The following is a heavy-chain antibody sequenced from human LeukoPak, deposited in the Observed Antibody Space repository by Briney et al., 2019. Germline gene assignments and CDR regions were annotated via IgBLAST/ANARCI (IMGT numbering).Heavy chain of an antibody. CDR1: RFIFDDYA. CDR2: ISWNSGSI. D-gene: IGHD3-22*01. V-gene: IGHV3-9*03. Sequence: GGSLRLSCAASRFIFDDYAMHWVRQAPGKGLEWVSGISWNSGSIGYADSVKGRFRISRDNAKNSLYLQMNSLRAEDMALYYCAKGRITMIRGAFNIWGQGTMVTVSS. CDR3: AKGRITMIRGAFNI. J-gene: IGHJ3*02.